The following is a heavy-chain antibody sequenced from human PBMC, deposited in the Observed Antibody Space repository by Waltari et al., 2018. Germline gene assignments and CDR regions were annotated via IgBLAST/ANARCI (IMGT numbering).Heavy chain of an antibody. Sequence: EVQLVESGGGLVQPGGSLRLACVASGFSFSDHYMTWVRQAPGEGLEWVSLIYTGGSTYYADSVKGRFTISRDKSKNTVYLQMNSLRAEDTAVYYCARTKDIIVSMGDGWFDHWGQGTLVTVSS. CDR2: IYTGGST. CDR3: ARTKDIIVSMGDGWFDH. D-gene: IGHD2-2*01. V-gene: IGHV3-66*01. J-gene: IGHJ5*02. CDR1: GFSFSDHY.